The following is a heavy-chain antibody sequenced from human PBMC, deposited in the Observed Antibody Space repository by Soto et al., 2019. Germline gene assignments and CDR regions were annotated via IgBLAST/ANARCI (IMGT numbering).Heavy chain of an antibody. CDR2: INHRGSL. J-gene: IGHJ6*02. V-gene: IGHV4-31*02. CDR3: ARELPQRQGRNMDV. Sequence: WIWIRHHPGEGLEWFGYINHRGSLYYNPSLKSRVSMSVDTSKNQFSLNLSSVTAADTAVYYCARELPQRQGRNMDVWGQGTTVTVSS. D-gene: IGHD1-1*01.